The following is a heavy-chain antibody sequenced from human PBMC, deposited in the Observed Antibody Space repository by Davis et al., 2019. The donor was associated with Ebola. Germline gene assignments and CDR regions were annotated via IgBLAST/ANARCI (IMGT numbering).Heavy chain of an antibody. J-gene: IGHJ3*01. Sequence: GGSLRLSCPASGFTISTYWMNWVRQVPGKGLEWVANIKQDGSERYYVDSVRGRFTISRDNAKNSLYLQMNSLRAEDTAVYYCARKFATTPAVWGQGTMVTVSS. CDR1: GFTISTYW. CDR2: IKQDGSER. V-gene: IGHV3-7*01. D-gene: IGHD4-17*01. CDR3: ARKFATTPAV.